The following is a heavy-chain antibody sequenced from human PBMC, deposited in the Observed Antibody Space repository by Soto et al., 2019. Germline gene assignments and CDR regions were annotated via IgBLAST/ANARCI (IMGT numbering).Heavy chain of an antibody. D-gene: IGHD3-22*01. CDR2: ISSSSSYI. V-gene: IGHV3-21*04. J-gene: IGHJ3*02. CDR1: GFTFSSYS. Sequence: EVQLVESGGGLVKPGGSLRLSCAASGFTFSSYSMNWVRQAPGKGLEWVSSISSSSSYIYYADSVKGRFTISRDNAKNSLYLQMNSLRAEDTAVYYCAKDIVVVITTPAHDAFDIWGQGTMVTVSS. CDR3: AKDIVVVITTPAHDAFDI.